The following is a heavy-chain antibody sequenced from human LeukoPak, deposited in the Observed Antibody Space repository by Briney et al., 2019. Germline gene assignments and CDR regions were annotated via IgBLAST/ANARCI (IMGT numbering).Heavy chain of an antibody. D-gene: IGHD1-26*01. Sequence: PGGSLRLSCAASGFTFSNYVMSWVRQAPGKGLEWVSAIGGGATTYYADYVKGRFTISRDNSKNTLYLQMNSLRAEDTAVYYCAKDWGATTPGGFDYWGQGTLVTVSS. CDR3: AKDWGATTPGGFDY. CDR1: GFTFSNYV. V-gene: IGHV3-23*01. CDR2: IGGGATT. J-gene: IGHJ4*02.